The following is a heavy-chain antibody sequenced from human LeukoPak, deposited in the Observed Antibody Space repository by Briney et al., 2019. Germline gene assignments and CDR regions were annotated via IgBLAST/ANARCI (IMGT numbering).Heavy chain of an antibody. CDR3: ARDPGIVATIGYFDY. CDR2: IIPILGIA. CDR1: GYTFTGYY. V-gene: IGHV1-69*04. J-gene: IGHJ4*02. Sequence: SVKVSCKTSGYTFTGYYMHWVRQAPGQGLEWMGRIIPILGIANYAQKFQGRVTITADKSTSTAYMELSSLRSEDTAVYYCARDPGIVATIGYFDYWGQGTLVTVSS. D-gene: IGHD5-12*01.